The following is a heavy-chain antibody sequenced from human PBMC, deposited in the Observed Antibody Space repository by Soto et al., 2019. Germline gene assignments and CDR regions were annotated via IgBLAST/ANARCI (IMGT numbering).Heavy chain of an antibody. CDR2: IYYSGNT. CDR1: GVSINSGGYY. D-gene: IGHD3-16*01. Sequence: QVQLQESGPGLVKPSQTLSLTCSVSGVSINSGGYYWSWIRQHPGKVLEWIGDIYYSGNTYYNPSLKSRVTISRDTSKNLFSLKLRSVTAAETAVYYCARGEVGEQPFDDWGQGTLVAVSS. J-gene: IGHJ4*02. V-gene: IGHV4-31*03. CDR3: ARGEVGEQPFDD.